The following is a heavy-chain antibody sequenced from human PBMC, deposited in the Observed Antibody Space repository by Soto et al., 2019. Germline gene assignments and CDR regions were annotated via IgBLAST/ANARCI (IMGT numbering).Heavy chain of an antibody. D-gene: IGHD3-10*01. J-gene: IGHJ6*02. Sequence: GGSLRLSCAASGFTFSSYAMTWVRQAPGKGLEWVSGIFWDGNRMDYADSVKGRFFISRDNAKNSLYLQMNSLREDDTALYYCTKDINMGGVDVWGQGTTVTVSS. CDR2: IFWDGNRM. CDR1: GFTFSSYA. V-gene: IGHV3-9*01. CDR3: TKDINMGGVDV.